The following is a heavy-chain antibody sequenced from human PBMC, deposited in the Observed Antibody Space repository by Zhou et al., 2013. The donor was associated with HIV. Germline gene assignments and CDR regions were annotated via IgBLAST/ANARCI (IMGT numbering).Heavy chain of an antibody. CDR3: VGYSRGYNWFRN. J-gene: IGHJ4*02. CDR2: ISPKTGDT. V-gene: IGHV1-2*02. Sequence: QVQLVQSGPEMKRPRASVKVSCKSSQDTFSDYYIHWVRQAPGQGPEWMGWISPKTGDTTYAHKFLGRITMTADMSIATAYMDLIRLTSDDTAVYFCVGYSRGYNWFRNWGQGTLVTVSS. CDR1: QDTFSDYY. D-gene: IGHD5-12*01.